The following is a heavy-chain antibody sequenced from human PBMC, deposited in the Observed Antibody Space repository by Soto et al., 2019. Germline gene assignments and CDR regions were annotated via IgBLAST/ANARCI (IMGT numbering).Heavy chain of an antibody. CDR1: GFTFSSYA. V-gene: IGHV3-23*01. D-gene: IGHD2-15*01. CDR3: ATDHRPRGYCSGGSCSRSVDY. CDR2: ISGSGGST. Sequence: GGSLRLSCAASGFTFSSYAMSWVRQAPGKGLEWVSAISGSGGSTYYADTVKGRFTISRDNSKNTLYLQMNSLRAEDTAVDYCATDHRPRGYCSGGSCSRSVDYWGQGTLVTVSS. J-gene: IGHJ4*02.